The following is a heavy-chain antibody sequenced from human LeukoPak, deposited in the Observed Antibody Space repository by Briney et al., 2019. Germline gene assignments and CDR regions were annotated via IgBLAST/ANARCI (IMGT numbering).Heavy chain of an antibody. CDR3: ARVSGGVADIVVVPAAITAMATGDY. J-gene: IGHJ4*02. CDR2: IGAYNGNT. V-gene: IGHV1-18*01. D-gene: IGHD2-2*02. CDR1: GYTFTSYG. Sequence: VASVKVSCKASGYTFTSYGISWVRQAPGQGLEWMGWIGAYNGNTNYAQKLQGRVTMTTDTSTSTAYMELRSLRSDDTAVYYCARVSGGVADIVVVPAAITAMATGDYWGQGTLVTVSS.